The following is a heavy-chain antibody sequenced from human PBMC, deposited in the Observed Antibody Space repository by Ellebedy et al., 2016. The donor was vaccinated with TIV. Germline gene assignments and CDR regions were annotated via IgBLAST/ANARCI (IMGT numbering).Heavy chain of an antibody. CDR1: GLTFSSYS. Sequence: GESLKISCAASGLTFSSYSMNSVRQAPGKGLEWISYISSSSFTMYYADSVKGRFTISRDNAKNSLYLQMSNLRVEDTAVYYWARTYYGSGRSFDSWGQGALVTVSS. J-gene: IGHJ4*02. V-gene: IGHV3-48*04. D-gene: IGHD3-10*01. CDR3: ARTYYGSGRSFDS. CDR2: ISSSSFTM.